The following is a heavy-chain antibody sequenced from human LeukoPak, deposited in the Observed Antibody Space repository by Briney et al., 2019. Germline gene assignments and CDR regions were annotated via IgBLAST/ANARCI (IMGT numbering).Heavy chain of an antibody. J-gene: IGHJ4*02. V-gene: IGHV4-34*01. Sequence: SETLSLTCAVYGGSFSGYYWSWIRQPPGKGLEWIGEINHSGSTNYNPSLKSRVTISVDTSKNQFSLKLSSVTAADTAVYYCASLGYGSGSYYNVAAGYWGQGTLVTVSS. CDR1: GGSFSGYY. D-gene: IGHD3-10*01. CDR3: ASLGYGSGSYYNVAAGY. CDR2: INHSGST.